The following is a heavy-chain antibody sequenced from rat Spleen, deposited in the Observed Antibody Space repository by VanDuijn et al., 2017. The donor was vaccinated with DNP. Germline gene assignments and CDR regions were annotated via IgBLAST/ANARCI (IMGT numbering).Heavy chain of an antibody. J-gene: IGHJ2*01. Sequence: EVQLVESGGGLVQPGRSLKLSCAASGFTFSNHDMAWVRQAPTKGLEWVASISPSGDSTYYRDSVKGRFTISRDKAKNTTHLQMNSLRSEDTATYYFGRDQRYYSGDRYFDYWGQGVMVTVSS. CDR1: GFTFSNHD. CDR2: ISPSGDST. CDR3: GRDQRYYSGDRYFDY. V-gene: IGHV5S13*01. D-gene: IGHD1-1*01.